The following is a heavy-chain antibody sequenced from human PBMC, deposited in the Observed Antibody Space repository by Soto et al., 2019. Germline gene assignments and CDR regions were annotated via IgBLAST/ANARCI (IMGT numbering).Heavy chain of an antibody. J-gene: IGHJ4*02. D-gene: IGHD3-22*01. V-gene: IGHV1-69*13. CDR3: ARDHSSYYYDSSGYYGYFDY. CDR1: GGTFSSYA. CDR2: IIPIFGTA. Sequence: SVKVSCKASGGTFSSYAISWVRQAPGQGLEWMGGIIPIFGTANYAQKFQGRVTITADESTSTAYMELSSLRSEDTAVYYCARDHSSYYYDSSGYYGYFDYWGQGTLVTVSS.